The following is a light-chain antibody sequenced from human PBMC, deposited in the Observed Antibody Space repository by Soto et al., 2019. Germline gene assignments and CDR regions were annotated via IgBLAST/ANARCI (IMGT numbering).Light chain of an antibody. Sequence: QSVRTQPPSVSAAPGQKVTISCSGSTSNIGNNYVSWFQQLPGTAPKLIIYQSNRRPSGIPDRFSGSKSGTPATLGITGLQTGDEADYYCGSWDHSVSGFVFGTGTKVTVL. V-gene: IGLV1-51*02. CDR1: TSNIGNNY. CDR2: QSN. J-gene: IGLJ1*01. CDR3: GSWDHSVSGFV.